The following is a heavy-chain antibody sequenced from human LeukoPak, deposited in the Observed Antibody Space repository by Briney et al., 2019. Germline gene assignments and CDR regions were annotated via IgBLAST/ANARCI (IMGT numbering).Heavy chain of an antibody. Sequence: GGSLRLSCTASGFSFSGHWMHWARQLPGKGLVWVSRISPTGSTTSYADSVKGRFTVSRDNAKNTLYLQVNNLRAEDTAVYYCARGPDSNWSGLDFWGQGTLLTVSS. J-gene: IGHJ4*02. CDR1: GFSFSGHW. V-gene: IGHV3-74*01. D-gene: IGHD6-6*01. CDR3: ARGPDSNWSGLDF. CDR2: ISPTGSTT.